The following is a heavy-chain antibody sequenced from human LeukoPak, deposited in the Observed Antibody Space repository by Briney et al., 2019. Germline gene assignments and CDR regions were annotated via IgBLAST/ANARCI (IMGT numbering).Heavy chain of an antibody. CDR1: GYTFTSYG. J-gene: IGHJ3*02. D-gene: IGHD3-10*01. CDR3: ARLYYGSGSYYAFDI. Sequence: ASVKVSCKASGYTFTSYGISWVRQAPGQGLEWMGWISAYNGNTNYAQKLQGRVTMTTDTSTSTAYMELRSLRSDDTAVYYCARLYYGSGSYYAFDIWGQGTMVTVSS. V-gene: IGHV1-18*01. CDR2: ISAYNGNT.